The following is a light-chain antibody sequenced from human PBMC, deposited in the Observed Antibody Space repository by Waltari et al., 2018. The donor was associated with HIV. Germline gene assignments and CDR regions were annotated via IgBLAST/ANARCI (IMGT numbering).Light chain of an antibody. CDR1: ALPKKY. J-gene: IGLJ2*01. CDR3: YSTDSSGNHRV. V-gene: IGLV3-10*01. Sequence: SYELTQPPSVSVSPGQTARITCSGDALPKKYAYWYQQKSGQAPVLVIYEDSKPPSGTPERFSGSSSGTMATLTISGAQVEDEADYYCYSTDSSGNHRVFGGGTKLTVL. CDR2: EDS.